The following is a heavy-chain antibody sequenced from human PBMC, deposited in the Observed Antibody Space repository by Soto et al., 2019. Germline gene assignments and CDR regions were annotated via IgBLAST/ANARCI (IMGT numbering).Heavy chain of an antibody. V-gene: IGHV5-51*01. J-gene: IGHJ3*02. CDR1: GYSFTSYW. D-gene: IGHD6-19*01. Sequence: GDALKISCKGSGYSFTSYWIGWVLQMPGKGLEWMGIIYPGDSDTRYSPSFQGQVTISADKSISTAYLQWSSLKASDTAMYYCARGAKRFLIAVAGTSAFDIWGQGTMVTVSS. CDR2: IYPGDSDT. CDR3: ARGAKRFLIAVAGTSAFDI.